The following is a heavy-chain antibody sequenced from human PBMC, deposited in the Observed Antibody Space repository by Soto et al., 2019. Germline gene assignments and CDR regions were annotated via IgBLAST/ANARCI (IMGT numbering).Heavy chain of an antibody. CDR3: ADISYSSGWYLDAFDI. Sequence: GGSLRLSCAASGFTFSSYAMSWVRQAPGKGLEWVSAISGSGGSTYYADSVKGRFTISRDNSKNTLYLQMNSLRAEDTAVYYCADISYSSGWYLDAFDIWGQGTMVTVSS. D-gene: IGHD6-19*01. CDR2: ISGSGGST. V-gene: IGHV3-23*01. J-gene: IGHJ3*02. CDR1: GFTFSSYA.